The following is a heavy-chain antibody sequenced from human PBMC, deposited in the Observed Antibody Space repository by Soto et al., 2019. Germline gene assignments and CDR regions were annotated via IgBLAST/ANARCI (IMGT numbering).Heavy chain of an antibody. CDR1: GFTFSSYW. D-gene: IGHD3-9*01. Sequence: GGSLRLSCAASGFTFSSYWMSWVRQSPGKGLEWVANIKQDGSEKYYVDSVKGRFTISRDNAKNSLYLQMNSLRAEDTAVYYCARGLRYFDWLFDYWGQGTLVTVSS. V-gene: IGHV3-7*03. CDR2: IKQDGSEK. J-gene: IGHJ4*02. CDR3: ARGLRYFDWLFDY.